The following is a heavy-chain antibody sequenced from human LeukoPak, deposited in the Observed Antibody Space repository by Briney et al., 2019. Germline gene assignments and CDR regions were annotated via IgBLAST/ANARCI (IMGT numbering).Heavy chain of an antibody. CDR3: TKGGVVLTILDY. V-gene: IGHV3-30*18. CDR2: ISYDGSNK. J-gene: IGHJ4*02. CDR1: GFTFSSYG. D-gene: IGHD3-9*01. Sequence: GRSLRLSCAASGFTFSSYGMHWVRQAPGKGLEWVAVISYDGSNKYYADSVKGRFTISRDNSKNTLYLQVNSLRAEDTAVYYCTKGGVVLTILDYWGQATMVTVSS.